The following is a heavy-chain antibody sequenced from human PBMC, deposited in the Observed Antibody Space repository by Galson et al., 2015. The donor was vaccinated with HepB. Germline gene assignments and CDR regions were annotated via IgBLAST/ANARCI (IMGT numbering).Heavy chain of an antibody. CDR2: ISYDGSNK. D-gene: IGHD7-27*01. V-gene: IGHV3-30*18. CDR3: AKDIQSAVINWGDAFDI. Sequence: SLRLSCAASGFTFSSYGMHWVRQAPGKGLEWVAVISYDGSNKYYADSVKGRFTISRDNSKNTLYLQMNSLRAEDTAVYYCAKDIQSAVINWGDAFDIWGQGTMVTVSS. CDR1: GFTFSSYG. J-gene: IGHJ3*02.